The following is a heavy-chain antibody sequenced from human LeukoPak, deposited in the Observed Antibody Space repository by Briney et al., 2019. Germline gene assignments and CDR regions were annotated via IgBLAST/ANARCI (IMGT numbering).Heavy chain of an antibody. J-gene: IGHJ6*02. CDR3: ARGGSVSPVAGPYYYYGMDV. Sequence: SETLSLTCTVSGGSISSSSYYWGWIRQPPGKGLEWIGSIYYSGSTYYNPSLKSRVTISVDTSKNQFSLKLSSVTAADTAVYYCARGGSVSPVAGPYYYYGMDVWGQGTTVTVSS. D-gene: IGHD6-19*01. V-gene: IGHV4-39*07. CDR2: IYYSGST. CDR1: GGSISSSSYY.